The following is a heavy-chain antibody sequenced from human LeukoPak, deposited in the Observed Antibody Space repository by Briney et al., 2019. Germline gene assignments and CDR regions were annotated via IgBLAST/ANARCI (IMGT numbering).Heavy chain of an antibody. D-gene: IGHD4-23*01. CDR3: ARAYGGNSKLYYFDY. J-gene: IGHJ4*02. Sequence: GGSLRLSCAASGFTFSSYWMHWVRQAPGKGLVWVSRINTDGSSTSYADSVKGRFTISRDNAKNTLYLQMNSLRAEDTAVYYCARAYGGNSKLYYFDYWGQGTLVTVSS. CDR1: GFTFSSYW. CDR2: INTDGSST. V-gene: IGHV3-74*01.